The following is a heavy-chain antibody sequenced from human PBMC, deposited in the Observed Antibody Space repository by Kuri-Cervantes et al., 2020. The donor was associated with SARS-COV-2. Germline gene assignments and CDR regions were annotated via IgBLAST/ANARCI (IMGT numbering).Heavy chain of an antibody. Sequence: GSLRLSCTVSGGSISSYYWSWIRQPAGKGLEWIGRIYTSGSTNYNPSLKSRVTISVDTSSKQFSLHLGSVTAADTAVYYCARYTVTTFHYYMDVWGKGTTVTVSS. D-gene: IGHD4-17*01. CDR1: GGSISSYY. CDR3: ARYTVTTFHYYMDV. J-gene: IGHJ6*03. V-gene: IGHV4-4*07. CDR2: IYTSGST.